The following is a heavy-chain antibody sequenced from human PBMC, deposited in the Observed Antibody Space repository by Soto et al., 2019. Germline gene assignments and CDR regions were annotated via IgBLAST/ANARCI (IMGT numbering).Heavy chain of an antibody. CDR1: GFTFGDSY. D-gene: IGHD2-15*01. Sequence: GWSLRLSCAGSGFTFGDSYMSWIRQAPGKGLEWLSYISPGSRYPAYADSVKGRFTISRDNAKRSLYLQMMSLTAEDTAIYYCVRGGGGGQFEPWGQGTMVTVSS. J-gene: IGHJ5*02. CDR3: VRGGGGGQFEP. V-gene: IGHV3-11*06. CDR2: ISPGSRYP.